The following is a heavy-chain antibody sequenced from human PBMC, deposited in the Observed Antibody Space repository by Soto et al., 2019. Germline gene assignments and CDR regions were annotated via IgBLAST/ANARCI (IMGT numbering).Heavy chain of an antibody. J-gene: IGHJ6*03. CDR3: ARVPPQISYYYYYMDV. CDR2: ISSSSSYI. Sequence: GGSLRLSCAASGFTFSSYSMNWVRQAPGKGLEWVSSISSSSSYIYYADSVKGRFTISRDNAKNSLYLQMNSLRAEDTAVYYCARVPPQISYYYYYMDVWGKGTTVTVSS. CDR1: GFTFSSYS. D-gene: IGHD3-3*01. V-gene: IGHV3-21*01.